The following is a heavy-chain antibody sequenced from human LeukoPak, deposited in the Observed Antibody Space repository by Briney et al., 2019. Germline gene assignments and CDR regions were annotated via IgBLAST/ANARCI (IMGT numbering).Heavy chain of an antibody. CDR3: ARGAPGVVAFDH. Sequence: GRSLRLSCVVSGFSLSSVSMHWVRQAPGKGLEWVTILSSDGRTQNHADSVRGRFTVSRDDSKQTVYLQMNSLRREDTAIYYCARGAPGVVAFDHWGQGALVTVSS. CDR1: GFSLSSVS. V-gene: IGHV3-30*04. D-gene: IGHD3-22*01. J-gene: IGHJ4*02. CDR2: LSSDGRTQ.